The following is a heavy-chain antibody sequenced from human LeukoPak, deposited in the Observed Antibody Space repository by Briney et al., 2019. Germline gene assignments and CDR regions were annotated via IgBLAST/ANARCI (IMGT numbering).Heavy chain of an antibody. CDR3: AGYCSGGSCSLYYYYGMDV. V-gene: IGHV3-48*03. J-gene: IGHJ6*02. D-gene: IGHD2-15*01. CDR2: ISSSGSTI. Sequence: GGSLRLSCAASGFTFSSYEMNWVRQAPGKGLEWVSYISSSGSTIYYADSVKGRFTIPRDNAKNSLYLQMNSLRAEDTAVYYCAGYCSGGSCSLYYYYGMDVWGQGTTVTVSS. CDR1: GFTFSSYE.